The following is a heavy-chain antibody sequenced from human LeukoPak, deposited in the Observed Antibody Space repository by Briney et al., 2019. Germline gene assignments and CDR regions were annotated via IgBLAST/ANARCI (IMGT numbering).Heavy chain of an antibody. CDR2: SSTVTGNI. CDR1: GFALFSTS. D-gene: IGHD1-1*01. J-gene: IGHJ6*03. V-gene: IGHV3-48*04. Sequence: GGSLRLSCAASGFALFSTSIHWVRQAPGKGLEWLSYSSTVTGNIYYADSVKGRFTISRDNAKSSLNLQMRSLRAEDTAVYFCATTGNFYDMDVWGKGTTVTVSS. CDR3: ATTGNFYDMDV.